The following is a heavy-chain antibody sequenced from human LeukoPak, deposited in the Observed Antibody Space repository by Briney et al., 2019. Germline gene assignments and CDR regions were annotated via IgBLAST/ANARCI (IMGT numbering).Heavy chain of an antibody. CDR3: PPGPVDRLYSGMNV. D-gene: IGHD3-16*01. V-gene: IGHV3-15*01. J-gene: IGHJ6*02. CDR2: IKSKTDGGTT. Sequence: GGSLRLSCAASGFTFSNAWMSWVRQAPGKGLEWVGRIKSKTDGGTTAYAAPVKGRFTIPRDDSKNPLYLQMNSLKTEDPAVYYCPPGPVDRLYSGMNVWGQGTTVTVSS. CDR1: GFTFSNAW.